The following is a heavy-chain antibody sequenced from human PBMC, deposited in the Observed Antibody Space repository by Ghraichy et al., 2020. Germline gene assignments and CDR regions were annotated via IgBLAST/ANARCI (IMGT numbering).Heavy chain of an antibody. CDR1: GFTVSSNY. D-gene: IGHD3-16*01. CDR3: ARGQGAYFDC. J-gene: IGHJ4*02. Sequence: LSLTCAASGFTVSSNYMSWVRQAPGKGLEWVSVIYSGGWTNYADSVKGRFTISRDNSKNTLYLQMNSLRAEDTAVYYCARGQGAYFDCWGQGTLVTVSS. V-gene: IGHV3-66*02. CDR2: IYSGGWT.